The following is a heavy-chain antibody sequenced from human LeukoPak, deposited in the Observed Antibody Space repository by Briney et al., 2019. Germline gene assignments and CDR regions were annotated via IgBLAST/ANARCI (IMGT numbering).Heavy chain of an antibody. Sequence: GGSLRLSCVVSGFSFSDHYMTWIRQAPGKGLEYISYLSNSGSDIFHADSVKGRFTISRDTSKNTFSLQMNNLRAEDTAVYYCARLASRSYWGQGTLVAVSS. CDR3: ARLASRSY. J-gene: IGHJ4*02. CDR2: LSNSGSDI. V-gene: IGHV3-11*01. CDR1: GFSFSDHY. D-gene: IGHD6-6*01.